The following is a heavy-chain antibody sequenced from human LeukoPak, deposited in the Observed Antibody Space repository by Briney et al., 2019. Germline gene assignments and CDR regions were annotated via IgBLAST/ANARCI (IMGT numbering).Heavy chain of an antibody. Sequence: GGSLRLSCAASGFTFSSYAMSWVRQAPGTGLEWVSGISGSGGSTYYADSVKGRFTISRDNSKNTLYLQMNSLRAEDTAVYYCATTLLRDSTYMDVWGKGTTVTVSS. V-gene: IGHV3-23*01. J-gene: IGHJ6*03. CDR2: ISGSGGST. CDR1: GFTFSSYA. D-gene: IGHD1-1*01. CDR3: ATTLLRDSTYMDV.